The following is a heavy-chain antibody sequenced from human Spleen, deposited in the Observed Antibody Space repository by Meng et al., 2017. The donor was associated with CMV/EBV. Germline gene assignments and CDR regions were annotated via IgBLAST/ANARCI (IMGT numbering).Heavy chain of an antibody. Sequence: GESLKISCAASGFTFDDYGMSWVRQAPGKGLEWVSGINWNGGSTGYADSVKGRFTISRDNAKNSLYLQMNSLRAEDTALYYCARDVSSGNYVDYYFDSWGQGTLVTVSS. CDR2: INWNGGST. CDR3: ARDVSSGNYVDYYFDS. V-gene: IGHV3-20*04. D-gene: IGHD1-7*01. CDR1: GFTFDDYG. J-gene: IGHJ4*02.